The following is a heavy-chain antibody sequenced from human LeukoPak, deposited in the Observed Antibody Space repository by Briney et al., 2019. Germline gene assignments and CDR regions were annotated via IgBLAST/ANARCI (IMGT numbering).Heavy chain of an antibody. CDR3: ARVSSSGWYGGVDY. V-gene: IGHV4-59*01. Sequence: SETLSLTCTVSGGSISSYYWSWIRQPPGKGLEWIGYIYYSGSTNYNPSLKSRVTISVDTPKNQFSLKLSSVTAADTAVYYCARVSSSGWYGGVDYWGQGTLVTVSS. J-gene: IGHJ4*02. CDR2: IYYSGST. D-gene: IGHD6-19*01. CDR1: GGSISSYY.